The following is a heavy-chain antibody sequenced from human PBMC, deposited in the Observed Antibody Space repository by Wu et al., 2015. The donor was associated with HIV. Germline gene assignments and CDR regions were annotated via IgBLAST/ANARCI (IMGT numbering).Heavy chain of an antibody. V-gene: IGHV1-2*02. CDR3: ARDGFGARSSSSHWFDP. D-gene: IGHD6-6*01. Sequence: QVQLVQSGAEVKKPGASVKVSCKASGYTFTGYYMHWVRQAPGQGLEWMGWINPNSGGTNYAQKFQGRVTMTRDTSISTAYMELSRLRSDDTAVYYCARDGFGARSSSSHWFDPWGPGEPLGHRLL. CDR2: INPNSGGT. CDR1: GYTFTGYY. J-gene: IGHJ5*02.